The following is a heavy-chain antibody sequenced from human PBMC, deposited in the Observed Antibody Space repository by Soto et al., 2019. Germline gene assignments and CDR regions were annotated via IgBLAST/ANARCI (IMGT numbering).Heavy chain of an antibody. CDR1: GFTFSDYY. Sequence: GGSLRLSCAASGFTFSDYYMSWIRQAPGKGLEWVSYISSSGSTIYYADSVKGRFTISRDNAKNSLYLQMNSLRAEDTAVYYCAGGCSGWWDRNEYFQHWGQGTLVTVSS. D-gene: IGHD6-19*01. CDR2: ISSSGSTI. J-gene: IGHJ1*01. V-gene: IGHV3-11*01. CDR3: AGGCSGWWDRNEYFQH.